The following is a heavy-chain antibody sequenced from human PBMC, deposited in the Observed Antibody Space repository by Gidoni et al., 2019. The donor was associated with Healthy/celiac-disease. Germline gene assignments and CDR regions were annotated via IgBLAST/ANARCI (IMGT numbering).Heavy chain of an antibody. CDR2: ISSSSSTI. V-gene: IGHV3-48*02. Sequence: EVQLVESGGGLVQPGGSLRLSCAASGFPFSSYSMNWVRQAPGKGLEWVSYISSSSSTIYYADSVKGRFTISRDNAKNSLYLQMNSLRDEDTAVYYCAREMAYNWNGDDAFDIWGQGTMVTVSS. CDR3: AREMAYNWNGDDAFDI. CDR1: GFPFSSYS. J-gene: IGHJ3*02. D-gene: IGHD1-20*01.